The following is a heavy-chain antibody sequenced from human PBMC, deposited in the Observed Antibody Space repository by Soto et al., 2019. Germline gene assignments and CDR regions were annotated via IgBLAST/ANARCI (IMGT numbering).Heavy chain of an antibody. D-gene: IGHD3-10*01. CDR2: IRSKANSYAT. V-gene: IGHV3-73*01. Sequence: EVQLVESGGGLVQPGGSLKLSCAASGFTFSGSDMHWVRQASGKGLEWVGRIRSKANSYATAYAASVKGRFTISRDDSKNTAYLQMNSLKTEDTAVYYCTRHGVTYCSGSFYYYYMDVWGKGTTVTVSS. J-gene: IGHJ6*03. CDR3: TRHGVTYCSGSFYYYYMDV. CDR1: GFTFSGSD.